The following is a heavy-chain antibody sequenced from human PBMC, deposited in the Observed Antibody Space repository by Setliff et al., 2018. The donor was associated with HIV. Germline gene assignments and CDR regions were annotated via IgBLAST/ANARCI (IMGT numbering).Heavy chain of an antibody. Sequence: ASVKVSCKASGYTFTSSGINWVRQATGQGLEWMGWMNPNSGNTGYAQKFQGRVTMTRNTSISTAYMELRSLTSEDTAVYYCARFLPGYSSSWYFGYSYYGMDVWGQGTTVT. D-gene: IGHD6-13*01. V-gene: IGHV1-8*02. J-gene: IGHJ6*02. CDR2: MNPNSGNT. CDR3: ARFLPGYSSSWYFGYSYYGMDV. CDR1: GYTFTSSG.